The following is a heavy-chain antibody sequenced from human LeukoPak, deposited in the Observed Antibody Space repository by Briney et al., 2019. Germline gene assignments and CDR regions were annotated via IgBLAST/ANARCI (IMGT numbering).Heavy chain of an antibody. CDR1: GYTFTSYG. J-gene: IGHJ3*02. CDR2: ISAYNGNT. V-gene: IGHV1-18*01. D-gene: IGHD2-2*01. Sequence: ASVKVSCKASGYTFTSYGISWVRQAPGLGLEWMGWISAYNGNTNYAQKLQGRVTMTTDTSTSTAYMELRSLRSDDTAVYYCASHCSSTSCSDAFDIWGQGTMVTVSS. CDR3: ASHCSSTSCSDAFDI.